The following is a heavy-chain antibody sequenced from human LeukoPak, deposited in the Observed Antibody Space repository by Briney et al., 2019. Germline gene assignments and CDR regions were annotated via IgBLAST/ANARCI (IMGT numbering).Heavy chain of an antibody. V-gene: IGHV3-23*01. D-gene: IGHD4-11*01. CDR3: AKDPGLYSNYVGYFDY. CDR1: GFTFNNYA. Sequence: GGSLRLSCAASGFTFNNYAMSWVRQASGKGLEWVSHIIGSGGSTYYADSVKGRFTISRDNAKNSLYLQMNSLRAEDTALYYCAKDPGLYSNYVGYFDYWGQGTLVTVSS. J-gene: IGHJ4*02. CDR2: IIGSGGST.